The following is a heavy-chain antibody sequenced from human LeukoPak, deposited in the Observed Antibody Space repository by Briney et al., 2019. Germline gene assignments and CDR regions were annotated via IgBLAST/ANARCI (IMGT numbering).Heavy chain of an antibody. Sequence: ASVKVSCKASGYTFTNYAMHWVRQAPGQRLEWMGWINGGNGNTKYSQKFQGRVTITRDTSASTAYMELSSLRSEDTAVYYCARGVGSLWADVFDIWGQGTMVTVSS. J-gene: IGHJ3*02. CDR2: INGGNGNT. V-gene: IGHV1-3*01. CDR1: GYTFTNYA. CDR3: ARGVGSLWADVFDI. D-gene: IGHD6-19*01.